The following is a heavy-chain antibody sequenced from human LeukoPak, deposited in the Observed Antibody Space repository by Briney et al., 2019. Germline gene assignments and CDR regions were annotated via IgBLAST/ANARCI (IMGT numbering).Heavy chain of an antibody. D-gene: IGHD3-3*01. V-gene: IGHV4-34*01. Sequence: SETLSLTCAVYGGSFSGYYWSWIRQPPGKGLEWIGEINHSGSTNYNPSLKSRVTISVDTSKNQFSLKLSSVTAADTAVYYCARRAPSDFWSGLLYGMDIWGQGTTVTVSS. CDR2: INHSGST. CDR3: ARRAPSDFWSGLLYGMDI. J-gene: IGHJ6*02. CDR1: GGSFSGYY.